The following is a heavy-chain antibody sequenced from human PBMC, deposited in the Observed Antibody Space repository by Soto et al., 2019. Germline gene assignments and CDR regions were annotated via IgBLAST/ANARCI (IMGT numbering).Heavy chain of an antibody. CDR2: INPSGGRT. CDR1: GYTFSGYY. V-gene: IGHV1-46*01. D-gene: IGHD3-9*01. Sequence: QVQLEQSGAEVKKPGASVKVSCKASGYTFSGYYVHWVRQAPGQGLEWLGIINPSGGRTSYAQTLQGRITVTRDTSTSTVYMQLSSLRSEDTAVYYCARENGDYDILTDYYPYYYYGMDVWRQGTTVTVSS. J-gene: IGHJ6*02. CDR3: ARENGDYDILTDYYPYYYYGMDV.